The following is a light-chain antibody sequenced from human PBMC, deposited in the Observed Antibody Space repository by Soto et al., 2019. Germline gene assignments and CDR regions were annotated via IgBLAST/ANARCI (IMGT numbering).Light chain of an antibody. Sequence: QSVLTQPASVSGSPGQSITISCTGTSSDIGGYNSVSWYQQHPGKAPKLVIYAVSNRPSGVSSRFSGSKSGNTASLTMSGLQAEDEATYYCSSYAGSTYVFGTGTKVTVL. V-gene: IGLV2-14*01. CDR3: SSYAGSTYV. J-gene: IGLJ1*01. CDR1: SSDIGGYNS. CDR2: AVS.